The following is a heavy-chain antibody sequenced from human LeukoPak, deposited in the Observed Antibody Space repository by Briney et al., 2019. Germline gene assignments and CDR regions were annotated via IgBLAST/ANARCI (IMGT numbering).Heavy chain of an antibody. Sequence: SETLSLTCTVSGGSISSSSYYWGWIRQPPGKGLEWIGSIYYSGSTYYNPSLKSRVTISVDTSKNQFSLKLSSVTAADTAVYYCARIRAESYYYMDVWGKGTTVTVSS. CDR2: IYYSGST. J-gene: IGHJ6*03. D-gene: IGHD1-14*01. CDR3: ARIRAESYYYMDV. V-gene: IGHV4-39*07. CDR1: GGSISSSSYY.